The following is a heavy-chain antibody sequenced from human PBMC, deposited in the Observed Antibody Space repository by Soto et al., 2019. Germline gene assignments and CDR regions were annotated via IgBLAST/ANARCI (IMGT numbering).Heavy chain of an antibody. CDR1: GGSISSSSYY. V-gene: IGHV4-39*01. Sequence: SETLSLTCTVSGGSISSSSYYWGWIRQPPGKGLEWIGSIYYSGSTYYNPSLKSRVTISVDTSKNQFSLKLSSVTAADTAVYYCARGLTAMIVVVAFDYWGQGTLVTVSS. CDR2: IYYSGST. D-gene: IGHD3-22*01. CDR3: ARGLTAMIVVVAFDY. J-gene: IGHJ4*02.